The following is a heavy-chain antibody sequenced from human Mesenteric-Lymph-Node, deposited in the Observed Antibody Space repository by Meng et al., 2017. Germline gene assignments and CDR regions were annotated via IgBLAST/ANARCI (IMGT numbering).Heavy chain of an antibody. CDR2: IYYSGST. J-gene: IGHJ4*02. CDR1: GGSISSSSYY. Sequence: QLQLQESGPGLVKPSETLSLTCTVSGGSISSSSYYWGWIRQPPGKGLEWIGRIYYSGSTYYNPSLKSRVTISVDTSKNQFSLKLSSVTAADTAVYYCARIAVAGTFDYWGQGTLVTVSS. V-gene: IGHV4-39*01. D-gene: IGHD6-19*01. CDR3: ARIAVAGTFDY.